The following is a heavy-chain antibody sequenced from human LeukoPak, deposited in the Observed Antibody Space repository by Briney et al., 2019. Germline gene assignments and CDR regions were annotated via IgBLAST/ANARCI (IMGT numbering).Heavy chain of an antibody. Sequence: GGSLRLSCAASGFTFSSYWMHWVRQAPGKGLVWVSRINSDGRSTIYADSVKGRFTISRDNDKNTLYLQMNSLRAEDTAVYYCARARFWAGVVISDWFDHWGQGTLVTVSS. CDR2: INSDGRST. D-gene: IGHD3-3*01. J-gene: IGHJ5*02. CDR1: GFTFSSYW. CDR3: ARARFWAGVVISDWFDH. V-gene: IGHV3-74*01.